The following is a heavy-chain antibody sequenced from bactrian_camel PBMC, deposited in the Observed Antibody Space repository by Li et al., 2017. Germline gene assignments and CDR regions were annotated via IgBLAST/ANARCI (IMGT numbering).Heavy chain of an antibody. CDR2: ISSNGERL. CDR3: VGGTGWNY. D-gene: IGHD5*01. J-gene: IGHJ4*01. CDR1: GFTFSDSG. Sequence: DVQLVESGGGLVQPGGSLRLSCAASGFTFSDSGLSWVRQAPGKGLEWVASISSNGERLFYADSVKGRFTISRDNVKNTLYLQMNSLKTEDTAVYYFVGGTGWNYWGQGTQVTVS. V-gene: IGHV3S40*01.